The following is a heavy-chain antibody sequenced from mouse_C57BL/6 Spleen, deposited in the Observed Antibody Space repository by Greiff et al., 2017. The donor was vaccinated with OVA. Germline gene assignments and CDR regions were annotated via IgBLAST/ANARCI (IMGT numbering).Heavy chain of an antibody. CDR3: TRVNAPLGDYYAMDY. J-gene: IGHJ4*01. CDR1: GFTFSSYA. CDR2: ISSGGDYI. D-gene: IGHD6-1*01. V-gene: IGHV5-9-1*02. Sequence: EVKLVESGEGLVKPGGSLKLSCAASGFTFSSYAMSWVRQTPEKRLEWVAYISSGGDYIYYADTVKGRFTISRDNARNTLYLQMSSLKSEDTAMYYCTRVNAPLGDYYAMDYWGQGTSVTVSS.